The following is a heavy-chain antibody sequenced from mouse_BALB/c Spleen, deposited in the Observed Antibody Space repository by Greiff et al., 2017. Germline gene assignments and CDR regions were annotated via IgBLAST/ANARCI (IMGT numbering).Heavy chain of an antibody. CDR1: GYSITSGYY. CDR3: AGSRGYWYFDV. CDR2: ISYDGSN. J-gene: IGHJ1*01. V-gene: IGHV3-6*02. D-gene: IGHD1-1*01. Sequence: EVQLQQSGPGLVKPSQSLSLTCSVTGYSITSGYYWNWIRQFPGNKLEWMGYISYDGSNNYNPSLKNRISITRDTSKNQFFLKLNSVTTEDTATYYCAGSRGYWYFDVWGAGTTVTVSS.